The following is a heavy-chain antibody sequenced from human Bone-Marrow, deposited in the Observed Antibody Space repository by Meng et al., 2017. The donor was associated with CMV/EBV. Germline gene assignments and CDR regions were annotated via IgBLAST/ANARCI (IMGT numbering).Heavy chain of an antibody. J-gene: IGHJ6*02. Sequence: ASLKVSCKASGYTFTGYYMHWGRQAPGQGLEWMGWINPNSGGTNYAQKFQGRVTMTRDTSISTAYMELSRLRSDDTAVYYCAGFHDYSKGYGMDVWGQGTTVTVSS. CDR2: INPNSGGT. CDR3: AGFHDYSKGYGMDV. V-gene: IGHV1-2*02. CDR1: GYTFTGYY. D-gene: IGHD4-11*01.